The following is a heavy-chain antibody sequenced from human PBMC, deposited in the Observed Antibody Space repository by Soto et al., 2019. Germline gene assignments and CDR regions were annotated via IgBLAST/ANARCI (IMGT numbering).Heavy chain of an antibody. V-gene: IGHV3-23*01. CDR3: AKRGIRLYFDY. J-gene: IGHJ4*02. D-gene: IGHD3-16*01. CDR1: GFNFSSYA. Sequence: EVQLLESGGGLVQPGGSLRLSCAASGFNFSSYAMSWVRQAPWKGMEWVSAISGSGGSTYYADSVKGRSTISRDNSKNALYLQMNSLSAVVTAVYYCAKRGIRLYFDYWGQGTLVTVSS. CDR2: ISGSGGST.